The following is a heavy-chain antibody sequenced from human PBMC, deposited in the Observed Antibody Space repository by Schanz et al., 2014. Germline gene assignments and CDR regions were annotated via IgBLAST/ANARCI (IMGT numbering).Heavy chain of an antibody. D-gene: IGHD3-16*01. J-gene: IGHJ4*02. CDR2: ISSNGRST. Sequence: EVQLLESGGGLVQPGGSLRLSCAASGFTFSSYAMHWVRQAPGKGLEYVSAISSNGRSTYYANSVKGRFTISRDNSKNTLYLQMGSLRAEDMAVYYCARRVGGDTIDYWGQGTLVTVSS. CDR3: ARRVGGDTIDY. CDR1: GFTFSSYA. V-gene: IGHV3-64*01.